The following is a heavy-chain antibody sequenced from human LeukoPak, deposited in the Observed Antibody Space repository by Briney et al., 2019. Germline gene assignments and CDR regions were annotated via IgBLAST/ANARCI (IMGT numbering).Heavy chain of an antibody. J-gene: IGHJ4*02. D-gene: IGHD3-22*01. V-gene: IGHV1-69*01. Sequence: ASVKVSCKASGGTFSTFPISWVRQAPGQGLEWIGGIIPIFGPNYAQKFQGSATISADLATATAYMELSSLTSEDTSVYYCATGKDRSGYYYSLDYWGQGTLVAVSS. CDR3: ATGKDRSGYYYSLDY. CDR2: IIPIFGP. CDR1: GGTFSTFP.